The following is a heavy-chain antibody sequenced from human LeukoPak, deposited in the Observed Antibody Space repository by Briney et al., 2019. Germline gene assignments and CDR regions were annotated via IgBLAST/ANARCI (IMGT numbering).Heavy chain of an antibody. V-gene: IGHV3-7*01. Sequence: GGSLRLSCAASGFTFSSYWMSWVRQAPGKGLEWVANIKQDGSEKYYVDSVKGRLTISRDNAKNSLYLQMNSLRAEDTAVYYCARDRMVRGVSWAYYYYGMDVWGQGTTVTVSS. D-gene: IGHD3-10*01. J-gene: IGHJ6*02. CDR3: ARDRMVRGVSWAYYYYGMDV. CDR2: IKQDGSEK. CDR1: GFTFSSYW.